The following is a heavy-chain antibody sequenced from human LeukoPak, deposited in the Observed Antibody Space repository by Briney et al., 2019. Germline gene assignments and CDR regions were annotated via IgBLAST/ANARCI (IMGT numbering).Heavy chain of an antibody. Sequence: PSETLSLTCSVSGASIRSYYWSWIRHRPGKGMDWICFIYTCVSSSHSPYPSGRVRLSMYTAKNHFSLTLSSVTATATDVSYCARQPLLGSYWFFDLWGRGTLVTVSS. D-gene: IGHD2-8*02. CDR2: IYTCVSS. CDR1: GASIRSYY. V-gene: IGHV4-4*09. J-gene: IGHJ2*01. CDR3: ARQPLLGSYWFFDL.